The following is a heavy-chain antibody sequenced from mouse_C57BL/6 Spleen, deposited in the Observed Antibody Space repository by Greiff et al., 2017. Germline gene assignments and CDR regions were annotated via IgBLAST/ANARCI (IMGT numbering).Heavy chain of an antibody. Sequence: QVQLQQSGPGLVQPSQSLSITCTVSGFSLTSYGVNWVRQPPGKGLEWLGVIWSGGSTDDNAAFISRLSIGKDNSKSQVCFKMNSLQADDTAIYYCAIYDNDEGCDMDYWGQGTSVTVSS. CDR2: IWSGGST. V-gene: IGHV2-4*01. J-gene: IGHJ4*01. D-gene: IGHD2-4*01. CDR3: AIYDNDEGCDMDY. CDR1: GFSLTSYG.